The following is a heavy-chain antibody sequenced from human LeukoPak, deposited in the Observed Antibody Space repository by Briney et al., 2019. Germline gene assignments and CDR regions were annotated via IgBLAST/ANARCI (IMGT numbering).Heavy chain of an antibody. CDR3: ARRHPDCSGGSCYWFDP. CDR2: MNPNSGNT. Sequence: ASVKVSCKASGYTFTSYDMNWVRQATGQGLEWMGWMNPNSGNTGYAQKFQGRVTMTRNTSISTAYMELSSLRSEDTAVYYCARRHPDCSGGSCYWFDPWGQGTLVTVSS. V-gene: IGHV1-8*01. D-gene: IGHD2-15*01. J-gene: IGHJ5*02. CDR1: GYTFTSYD.